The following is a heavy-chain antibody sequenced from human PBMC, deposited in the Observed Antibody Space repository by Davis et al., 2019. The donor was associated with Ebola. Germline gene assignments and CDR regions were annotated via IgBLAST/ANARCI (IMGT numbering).Heavy chain of an antibody. CDR2: INPSGGST. CDR3: ARDRLGWGIAVAGTYWFDP. V-gene: IGHV1-46*01. J-gene: IGHJ5*02. Sequence: ASVKVSCKASGYTFTSYGISWVRQAPGQGLEWMGIINPSGGSTSYAQKFQGRVTMTRDTSTNTVYMELSSLRSEDTAVYYCARDRLGWGIAVAGTYWFDPWGQGTLVTVSS. D-gene: IGHD6-19*01. CDR1: GYTFTSYG.